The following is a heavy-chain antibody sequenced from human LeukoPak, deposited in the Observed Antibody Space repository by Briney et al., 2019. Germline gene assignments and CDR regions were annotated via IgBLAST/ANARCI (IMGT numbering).Heavy chain of an antibody. CDR2: ISWNSGSI. CDR1: GFTFDDYA. J-gene: IGHJ4*02. V-gene: IGHV3-9*01. D-gene: IGHD1-26*01. Sequence: GGSLRLSCAASGFTFDDYAMHWVRQAPGKGLEWVSGISWNSGSIGYADSVKGRFTISRDNAKNSLYLQMNSLRAEDTALYYCAKDLGGSYIYWGQGTLVTVSS. CDR3: AKDLGGSYIY.